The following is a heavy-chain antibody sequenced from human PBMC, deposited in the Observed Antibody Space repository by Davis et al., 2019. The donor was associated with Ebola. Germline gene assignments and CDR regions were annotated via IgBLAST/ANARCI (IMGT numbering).Heavy chain of an antibody. CDR3: ARGSGWYVVDY. CDR1: GYTFTSYA. Sequence: ASVKVSCKASGYTFTSYAMHWVRQAPGQRLEWMGWINAGNGNTKYSQRFQGRVTITRDTSASTAYMELSSLRSEDTAVYYCARGSGWYVVDYWGQGTLVTVSS. V-gene: IGHV1-3*01. J-gene: IGHJ4*02. D-gene: IGHD6-19*01. CDR2: INAGNGNT.